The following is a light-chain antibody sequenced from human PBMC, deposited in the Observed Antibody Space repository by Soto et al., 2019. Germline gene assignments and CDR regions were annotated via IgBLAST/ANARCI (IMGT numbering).Light chain of an antibody. V-gene: IGKV3-15*01. CDR3: QQYNNWPPLT. Sequence: EIVMTQSPATLSVSPGDGATLSSLXSQSVSSNLAWYQQKPGQAPRLLIYGASTRATGIPARFRGSGSGTEFTLTISSLQSEDFAVYYCQQYNNWPPLTFGGGTRWIS. CDR1: QSVSSN. CDR2: GAS. J-gene: IGKJ4*01.